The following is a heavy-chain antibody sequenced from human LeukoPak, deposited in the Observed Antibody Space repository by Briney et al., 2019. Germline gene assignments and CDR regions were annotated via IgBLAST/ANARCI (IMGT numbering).Heavy chain of an antibody. CDR2: IIGGAGST. CDR1: GFSFSSHG. V-gene: IGHV3-23*01. D-gene: IGHD2-2*01. CDR3: AHGAMYQLDY. J-gene: IGHJ4*02. Sequence: GGSLRLSCAASGFSFSSHGMSWVRQAPGKGLEWVSGIIGGAGSTYYADSVKGRFTISGDNSKNTLLLQMNSLRAEDTAVYYCAHGAMYQLDYWGQGTLVTVSS.